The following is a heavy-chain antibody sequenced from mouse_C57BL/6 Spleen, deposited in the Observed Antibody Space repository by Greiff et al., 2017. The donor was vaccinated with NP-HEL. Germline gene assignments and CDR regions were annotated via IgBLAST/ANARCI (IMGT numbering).Heavy chain of an antibody. CDR1: GYTFTSYW. J-gene: IGHJ2*01. CDR2: IDPSDSET. CDR3: ARTIPTVVAGDY. D-gene: IGHD1-1*01. V-gene: IGHV1-52*01. Sequence: QVQLQQPGAELVRPGSSVKLSCKASGYTFTSYWMHWVRQRPIQGLEWIGNIDPSDSETHYNQKFKDKATLTVDKSSSTAYMQLSSLTSEDSAVYYWARTIPTVVAGDYWGQGTTLTVSS.